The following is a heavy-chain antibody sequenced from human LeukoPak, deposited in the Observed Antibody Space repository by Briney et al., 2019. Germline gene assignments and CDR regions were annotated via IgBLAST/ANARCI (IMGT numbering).Heavy chain of an antibody. CDR2: IYSSGST. V-gene: IGHV4-39*01. CDR3: ARHKRRDSSPNWFDP. CDR1: GGSISSSSYY. Sequence: SETLSLTCTVSGGSISSSSYYWGWIRRPPGQGLEWIGTIYSSGSTYYNASLKSRVTISVDTSKNQFSLKLSSVTAADTALYYCARHKRRDSSPNWFDPWGQGTLVTVSS. J-gene: IGHJ5*02. D-gene: IGHD6-13*01.